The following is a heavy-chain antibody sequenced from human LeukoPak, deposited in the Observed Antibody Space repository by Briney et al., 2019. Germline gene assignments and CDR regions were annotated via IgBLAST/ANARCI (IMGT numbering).Heavy chain of an antibody. CDR1: GGSISSGSYY. CDR2: IYTSGST. V-gene: IGHV4-61*02. D-gene: IGHD5-24*01. Sequence: SETLSLTCTVSGGSISSGSYYWSWIRQPAGKGLVWIGRIYTSGSTNYNPSLKSRVTISVDTSKNQFSLKLSSVTAADTAVYYCARGDGYNIGYWGQGTLVTVSS. CDR3: ARGDGYNIGY. J-gene: IGHJ4*02.